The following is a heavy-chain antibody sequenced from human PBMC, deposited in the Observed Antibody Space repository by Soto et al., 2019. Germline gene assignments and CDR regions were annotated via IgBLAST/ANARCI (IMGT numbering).Heavy chain of an antibody. D-gene: IGHD5-18*01. V-gene: IGHV3-73*01. J-gene: IGHJ6*02. CDR3: TLDTATTYYGMDV. CDR1: GFTFSGSA. CDR2: IRSKANSYAT. Sequence: EVQLVESGGGLVQPGGSLKLSCTASGFTFSGSAMHWVRQASGKGLEWVGRIRSKANSYATAYAASVKGRFTISRDDSKNTAYLEMNSLKTEETAVYYCTLDTATTYYGMDVWGQGTTVTVSS.